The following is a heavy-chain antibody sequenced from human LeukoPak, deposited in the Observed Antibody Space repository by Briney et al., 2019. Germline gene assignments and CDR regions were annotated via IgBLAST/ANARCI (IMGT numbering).Heavy chain of an antibody. J-gene: IGHJ3*02. CDR3: ARDTGGWSGERAFDI. D-gene: IGHD3-3*01. Sequence: ASVKVSCKTSGYTFTGYYVHWVRQAPGQGLEWMGWINPKSGATKYGQKFQGRVAMTRDRPTSTAYMELSSLRSEDTAVYYCARDTGGWSGERAFDIWGQGTMVTVSS. CDR2: INPKSGAT. V-gene: IGHV1-2*02. CDR1: GYTFTGYY.